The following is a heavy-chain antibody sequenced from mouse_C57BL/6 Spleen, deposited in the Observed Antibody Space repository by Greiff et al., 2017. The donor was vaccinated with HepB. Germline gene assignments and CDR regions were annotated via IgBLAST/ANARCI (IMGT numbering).Heavy chain of an antibody. CDR1: GYAFSSSW. V-gene: IGHV1-82*01. CDR3: ARYASGSSDYFDC. Sequence: QVQLKESGPELVKPGASVKISCKASGYAFSSSWMNWVKQRPGKGLEWIGRIYPGDGDTNYNGKFKGKATLTADKSSSTAYMQLSSLTSEDAAVYFCARYASGSSDYFDCWGQGTTLTVSS. CDR2: IYPGDGDT. D-gene: IGHD1-1*01. J-gene: IGHJ2*01.